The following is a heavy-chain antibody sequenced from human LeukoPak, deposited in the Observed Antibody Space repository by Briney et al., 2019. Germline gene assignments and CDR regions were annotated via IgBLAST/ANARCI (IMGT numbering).Heavy chain of an antibody. V-gene: IGHV4-59*01. CDR3: ARGGTAVIAPYAFDI. Sequence: ASETLSLTCTVSGGSISSYYWSWIRQPPGKGLEWIGYIYYSGSTNCNPSVKSRVAMSVDTPKKQFSLKLSSLTAADTAVYYCARGGTAVIAPYAFDIWGQGTMVTVSS. J-gene: IGHJ3*02. CDR2: IYYSGST. CDR1: GGSISSYY. D-gene: IGHD4-23*01.